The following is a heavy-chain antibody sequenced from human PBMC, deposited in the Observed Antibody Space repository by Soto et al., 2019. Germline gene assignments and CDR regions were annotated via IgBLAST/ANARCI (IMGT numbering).Heavy chain of an antibody. CDR3: ARILLTSWGTPDV. J-gene: IGHJ6*02. D-gene: IGHD2-2*01. V-gene: IGHV3-74*01. CDR1: GFTFSSYM. Sequence: QPGGSLRRSCAASGFTFSSYMMHWVRQAPGKGLVWVSRINSDGSSTSYADSVKGRFTISRDNAKNTLYLQMNSLRAEDTAVYYCARILLTSWGTPDVWGQGTTVTVSS. CDR2: INSDGSST.